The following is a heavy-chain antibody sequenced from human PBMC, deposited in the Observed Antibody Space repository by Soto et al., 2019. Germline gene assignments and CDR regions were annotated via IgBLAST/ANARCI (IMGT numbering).Heavy chain of an antibody. CDR1: GLTFSSYA. Sequence: GALRLSCAASGLTFSSYAMSWVRQAPGKGLEWVSAISGSGGSTYYADSVKGRFTISRDNSKNTLYLQMNSLRAEDTAVYYCAKDGLGLRYFGGWGQGTLVTVSS. CDR3: AKDGLGLRYFGG. D-gene: IGHD3-9*01. V-gene: IGHV3-23*01. CDR2: ISGSGGST. J-gene: IGHJ4*02.